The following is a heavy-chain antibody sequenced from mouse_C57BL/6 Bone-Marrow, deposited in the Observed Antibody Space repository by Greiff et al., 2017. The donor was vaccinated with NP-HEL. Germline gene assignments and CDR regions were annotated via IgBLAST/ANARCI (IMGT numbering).Heavy chain of an antibody. CDR1: GYAFTNYL. V-gene: IGHV1-54*01. J-gene: IGHJ3*01. D-gene: IGHD3-2*02. Sequence: VQLQESGAELVRPGTSVKVSCKASGYAFTNYLIEWVKQRPGQGLEWIGVINPGSGGTNYNEKFKGKATLTADKSSSTAYMQLSSLTSEDSAVYFCARLEQASWFAYWGQGTLVTVSA. CDR2: INPGSGGT. CDR3: ARLEQASWFAY.